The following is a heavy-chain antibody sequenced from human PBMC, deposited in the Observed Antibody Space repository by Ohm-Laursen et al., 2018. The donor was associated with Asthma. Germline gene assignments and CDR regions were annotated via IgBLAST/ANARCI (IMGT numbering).Heavy chain of an antibody. Sequence: ASVKVSCKASGYPFTRDYMHWVRQAPGQGLEWMGWISAYNGNTNYAQKLQGRVTMTTDTSTSTAYMELRSLRSDDTAVYYCARDGLAAAGPLVDYWGQGTLVTVSS. J-gene: IGHJ4*02. V-gene: IGHV1-18*04. CDR3: ARDGLAAAGPLVDY. CDR1: GYPFTRDY. D-gene: IGHD6-13*01. CDR2: ISAYNGNT.